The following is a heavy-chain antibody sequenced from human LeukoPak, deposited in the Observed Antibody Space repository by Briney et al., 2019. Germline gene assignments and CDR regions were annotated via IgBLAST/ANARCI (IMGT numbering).Heavy chain of an antibody. CDR1: GYTFAGYY. J-gene: IGHJ4*02. CDR3: ASQYSSGPFDY. CDR2: IIPIFGTA. V-gene: IGHV1-69*05. Sequence: KPGASVKVSCKASGYTFAGYYMHWVRQAPGQGLEWVGRIIPIFGTANYAQKFQVRVTITTYESTSTAYMELRSLRSEDTAVYYCASQYSSGPFDYWGQGTLVTVSS. D-gene: IGHD6-19*01.